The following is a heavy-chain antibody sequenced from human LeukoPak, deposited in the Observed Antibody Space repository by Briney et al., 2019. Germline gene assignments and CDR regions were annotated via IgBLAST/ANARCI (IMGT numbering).Heavy chain of an antibody. CDR2: ISASGLST. V-gene: IGHV3-23*01. D-gene: IGHD4/OR15-4a*01. CDR3: ARRAGAYSHPYDY. J-gene: IGHJ4*02. Sequence: GGSLRLSCAASGFTFSSYVMSWVRQAPGKGLEWVSGISASGLSTYYADSVKGRFTISRDNSKNTLYLQMNSLRAEDTAVYYCARRAGAYSHPYDYWGQGTLVTVSS. CDR1: GFTFSSYV.